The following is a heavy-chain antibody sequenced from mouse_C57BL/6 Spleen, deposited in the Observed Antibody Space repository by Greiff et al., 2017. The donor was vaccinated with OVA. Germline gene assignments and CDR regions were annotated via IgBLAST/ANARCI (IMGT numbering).Heavy chain of an antibody. V-gene: IGHV1-19*01. CDR3: SYSNYVYYAMDY. D-gene: IGHD2-5*01. Sequence: VQLQQSGPVLVKPGASVKMSCKASGYTFTDYYMNWVKQSHGKSLEWIGVINPYNGGTSYNQKFKGKATLTVDKSSSTAYMELNSLTSEDSAVYYCSYSNYVYYAMDYWGQGTSVTVSS. CDR2: INPYNGGT. CDR1: GYTFTDYY. J-gene: IGHJ4*01.